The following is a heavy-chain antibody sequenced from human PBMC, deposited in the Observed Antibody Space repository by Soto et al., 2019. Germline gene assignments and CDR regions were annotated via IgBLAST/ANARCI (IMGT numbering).Heavy chain of an antibody. D-gene: IGHD5-18*01. CDR2: ISSSSSYT. Sequence: PGGSLRLSCAASGFTFSDYYMSWIRQAPGKGLEWVSYISSSSSYTNYADSVKGRFTISRDNAKNSLYLQMNSLRAEDTAVYYCARALNKQLWLGYYYYGMDVWGQGTTVTVSS. V-gene: IGHV3-11*06. CDR3: ARALNKQLWLGYYYYGMDV. CDR1: GFTFSDYY. J-gene: IGHJ6*02.